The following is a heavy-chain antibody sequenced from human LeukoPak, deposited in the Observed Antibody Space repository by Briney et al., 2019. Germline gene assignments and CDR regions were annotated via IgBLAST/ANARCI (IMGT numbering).Heavy chain of an antibody. V-gene: IGHV3-15*01. CDR1: GFGFTNAW. CDR3: TTDFSHFDFSSGYYPY. CDR2: IKANIDGGAT. Sequence: GGSLRLSCAASGFGFTNAWMVWVRQAPGKGLEWIGRIKANIDGGATDLAPPVKGRFTISRDDLARTLYLQMNSLKTEDTGVYYCTTDFSHFDFSSGYYPYWGQGSLVIVSS. D-gene: IGHD3-3*01. J-gene: IGHJ4*02.